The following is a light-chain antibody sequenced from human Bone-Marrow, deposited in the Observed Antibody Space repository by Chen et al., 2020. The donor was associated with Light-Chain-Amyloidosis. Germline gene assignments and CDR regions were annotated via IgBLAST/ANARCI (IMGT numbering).Light chain of an antibody. CDR2: DVS. Sequence: QSALTQPASVSGSPGQSITIPCTGSSSDVGGHNYVSWYQQHPGKAPKVIIYDVSNRPSGVSNRFPGSKSGNMASLTISGLQTEDEADYYCCSYTNSNTHVFGTGTKVTVL. CDR3: CSYTNSNTHV. J-gene: IGLJ1*01. CDR1: SSDVGGHNY. V-gene: IGLV2-14*03.